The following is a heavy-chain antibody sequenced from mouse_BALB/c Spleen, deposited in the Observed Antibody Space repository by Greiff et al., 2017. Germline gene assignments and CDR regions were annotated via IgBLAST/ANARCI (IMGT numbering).Heavy chain of an antibody. CDR1: GYSITSDYA. V-gene: IGHV3-2*02. CDR2: ISYSGST. D-gene: IGHD2-4*01. CDR3: ARSHYDYDGYYFDY. J-gene: IGHJ2*01. Sequence: EVHLVESGPGLVKPSQSLSLTCTVTGYSITSDYAWNWIRQFPGNKLEWMGYISYSGSTSYNPSLKSRISITRDTSKNQFFLQLNSVTTEDTATYYCARSHYDYDGYYFDYWGQGTTLTVSS.